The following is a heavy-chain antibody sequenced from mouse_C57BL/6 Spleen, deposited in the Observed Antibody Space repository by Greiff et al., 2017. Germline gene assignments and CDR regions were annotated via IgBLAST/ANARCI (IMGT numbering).Heavy chain of an antibody. CDR3: AREDYYGGYAMDY. D-gene: IGHD1-1*01. CDR1: GYTFTDYY. CDR2: INPYNGGT. J-gene: IGHJ4*01. V-gene: IGHV1-19*01. Sequence: VQLQQSGPVLVKPGASVKMSCKASGYTFTDYYMNWVKQSHGKSLEWIGVINPYNGGTSYNQKFKGKATLTVDKSSSTAYMELNSLTSEDSAVYYCAREDYYGGYAMDYCGQGTSVTVSS.